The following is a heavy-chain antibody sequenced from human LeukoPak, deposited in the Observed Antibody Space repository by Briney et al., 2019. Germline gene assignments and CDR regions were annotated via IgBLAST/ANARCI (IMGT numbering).Heavy chain of an antibody. CDR1: GGSISSYY. Sequence: SETLSLTCTVSGGSISSYYWSWIRQPPGKGLEWIGYIYYSGSTNYNPSLKSRVTISVDTSKNQFSLKLSSVTAADTAVYYCARGPLLGAFDIWGQGTMVTVSS. V-gene: IGHV4-59*08. D-gene: IGHD3-16*01. J-gene: IGHJ3*02. CDR2: IYYSGST. CDR3: ARGPLLGAFDI.